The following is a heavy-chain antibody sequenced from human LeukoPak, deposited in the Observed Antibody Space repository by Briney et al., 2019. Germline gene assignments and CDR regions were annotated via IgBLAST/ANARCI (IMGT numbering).Heavy chain of an antibody. CDR3: ARAYYDILTGYSIKYYFDY. CDR2: IYHSGST. J-gene: IGHJ4*02. D-gene: IGHD3-9*01. CDR1: GYSISSGYY. V-gene: IGHV4-38-2*02. Sequence: PSETLSLTCTVSGYSISSGYYWGWIRQPPGKGLEWIGSIYHSGSTYYNPSLKSRVTISVDTSKNQFSLKLSSVTAADTAVYYCARAYYDILTGYSIKYYFDYWGQGTLVTVSS.